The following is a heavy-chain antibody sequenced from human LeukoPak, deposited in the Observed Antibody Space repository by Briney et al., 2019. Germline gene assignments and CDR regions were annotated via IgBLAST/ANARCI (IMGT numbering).Heavy chain of an antibody. D-gene: IGHD2-2*01. CDR1: GFTFSSYS. Sequence: GGSLRLSCAASGFTFSSYSMNWVRQAPGKGLEWVSSISSSSSYIYYADSVKGRFTISRDNAKNSLYLQMNSLRAEDTAVYYRAGGGYCSSTSCYGAFDIWGQGTMVTVSS. CDR2: ISSSSSYI. CDR3: AGGGYCSSTSCYGAFDI. V-gene: IGHV3-21*01. J-gene: IGHJ3*02.